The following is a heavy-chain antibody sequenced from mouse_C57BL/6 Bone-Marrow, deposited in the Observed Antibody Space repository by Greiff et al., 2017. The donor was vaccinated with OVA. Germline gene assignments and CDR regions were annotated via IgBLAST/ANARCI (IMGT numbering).Heavy chain of an antibody. Sequence: EVQLQQSGTVLARPGASVKMSCKTSGYTFTSYWMHWVKQRPGQGLEWIGAIYPGNSDTSYNQKFKGKAKLTAVTSASTAYMELSSLTNEDSAVYYCTGLTTVVAPYYFDYWGQGTTLTVSS. V-gene: IGHV1-5*01. D-gene: IGHD1-1*01. CDR2: IYPGNSDT. CDR1: GYTFTSYW. J-gene: IGHJ2*01. CDR3: TGLTTVVAPYYFDY.